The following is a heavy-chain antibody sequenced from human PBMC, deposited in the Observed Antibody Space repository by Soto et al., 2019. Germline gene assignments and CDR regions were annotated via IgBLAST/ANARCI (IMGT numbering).Heavy chain of an antibody. V-gene: IGHV1-46*03. J-gene: IGHJ3*02. CDR2: INPSGGST. CDR3: ARDRLHDAFDI. CDR1: GYTFTSYY. Sequence: QVQLVQSGAEVKKPGASVKVSCKASGYTFTSYYMHCVRQAPGQGLDWMGIINPSGGSTSYAQQFQGRVTMTRDTSTSTVYMELSSLRSEDMAVYYCARDRLHDAFDIWGQGTMVTVSS. D-gene: IGHD6-25*01.